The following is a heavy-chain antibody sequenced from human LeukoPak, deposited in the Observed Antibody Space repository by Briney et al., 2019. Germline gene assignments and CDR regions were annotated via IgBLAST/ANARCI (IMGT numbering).Heavy chain of an antibody. Sequence: SETLSLTCTVSGGSISSYYWSWIRQPPGKGLEWIGYIYYSGSTNYNPSLKSRVTISVDTSKNQFSLKVSSVTAADTAVYHCARGAYDFWSGSRTFDYWGQGTLVTVSS. CDR3: ARGAYDFWSGSRTFDY. CDR1: GGSISSYY. D-gene: IGHD3-3*01. CDR2: IYYSGST. V-gene: IGHV4-59*01. J-gene: IGHJ4*02.